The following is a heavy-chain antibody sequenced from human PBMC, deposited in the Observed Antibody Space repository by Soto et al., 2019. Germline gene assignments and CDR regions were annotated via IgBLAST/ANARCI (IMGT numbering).Heavy chain of an antibody. V-gene: IGHV1-18*01. D-gene: IGHD6-25*01. CDR1: GYTFTSYG. J-gene: IGHJ4*02. CDR3: VRAQRGPYRLPFDY. Sequence: GASVKVSCKASGYTFTSYGISWVRQAPGQGLEWMGWISAYNGNTNYAQKLQGRVTMTTDTSTSTAYMELRSLRSDDTAVYYCVRAQRGPYRLPFDYWGQGTLVTVSS. CDR2: ISAYNGNT.